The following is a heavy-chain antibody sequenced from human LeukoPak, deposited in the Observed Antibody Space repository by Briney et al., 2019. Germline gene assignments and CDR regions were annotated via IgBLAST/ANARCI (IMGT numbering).Heavy chain of an antibody. CDR3: ARARYNDY. CDR1: GFTFSSYW. CDR2: IKQDGTEK. V-gene: IGHV3-7*01. D-gene: IGHD1-14*01. Sequence: GGSLRLSCAASGFTFSSYWMTWVRQAPGMGLEWVANIKQDGTEKNYVDSVKGRFTISRDNAKNSLYLQMNSLRAEDTAVYYCARARYNDYWGQGTLVTVSS. J-gene: IGHJ4*02.